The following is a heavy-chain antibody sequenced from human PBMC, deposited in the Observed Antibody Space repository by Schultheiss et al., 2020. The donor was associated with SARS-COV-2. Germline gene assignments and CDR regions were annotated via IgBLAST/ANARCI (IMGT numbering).Heavy chain of an antibody. Sequence: SETLSLTCTVSGGSISSYYWSWIRQPPGKGLEWIGYIYYSGSTNYNPSLKSRVTMSVDTSKNQFSLKLSSVTAADTAVYYCARDPSTDYGDYVDYYYYGMDVWGQGTTVTVSS. J-gene: IGHJ6*02. D-gene: IGHD4-17*01. CDR2: IYYSGST. CDR1: GGSISSYY. CDR3: ARDPSTDYGDYVDYYYYGMDV. V-gene: IGHV4-59*12.